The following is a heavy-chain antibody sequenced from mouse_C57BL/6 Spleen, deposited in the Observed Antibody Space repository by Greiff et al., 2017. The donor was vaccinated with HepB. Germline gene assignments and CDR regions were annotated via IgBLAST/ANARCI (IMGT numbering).Heavy chain of an antibody. CDR2: FYPRDGST. CDR3: ARRRTAQATPWFAY. CDR1: GYTFTSYD. J-gene: IGHJ3*01. V-gene: IGHV1-85*01. Sequence: QVQLKESGPELVKPGASVKLSCKASGYTFTSYDINWVKQRPGQGLEWIGWFYPRDGSTKYNEKFKGKATLTVDTSSSTAYMELHSLTSEDSAVYFCARRRTAQATPWFAYWGQGTLVTVSA. D-gene: IGHD3-2*02.